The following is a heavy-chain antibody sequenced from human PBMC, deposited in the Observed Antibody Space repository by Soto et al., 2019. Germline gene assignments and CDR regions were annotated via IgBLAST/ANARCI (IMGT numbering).Heavy chain of an antibody. J-gene: IGHJ4*02. D-gene: IGHD3-22*01. CDR1: GGTFSSYA. CDR3: ARGQYYYDSSGYYYFDY. Sequence: QVQLVQSGAEVKKPGSSVKVSCKASGGTFSSYAISWVRQAPGQGLEWMGGIIPIFGTAKYAQKFQGRVTITADESTSTAYMELSSLRSEDTAVYYWARGQYYYDSSGYYYFDYWGQGTLVTVSS. CDR2: IIPIFGTA. V-gene: IGHV1-69*12.